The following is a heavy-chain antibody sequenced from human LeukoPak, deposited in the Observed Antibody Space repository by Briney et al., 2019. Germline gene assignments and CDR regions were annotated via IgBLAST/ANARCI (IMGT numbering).Heavy chain of an antibody. J-gene: IGHJ4*02. D-gene: IGHD2-21*02. CDR1: GGTISSYY. CDR3: ARGVVTFDY. V-gene: IGHV4-59*01. Sequence: SETVSLTCSVSGGTISSYYWSWIPQPPGKGLEWIGYIYYSGSTNYNPSLKSRVTISVDTSKNQFSLKLSSVTAADTAVYYCARGVVTFDYWGQGTLVTVSS. CDR2: IYYSGST.